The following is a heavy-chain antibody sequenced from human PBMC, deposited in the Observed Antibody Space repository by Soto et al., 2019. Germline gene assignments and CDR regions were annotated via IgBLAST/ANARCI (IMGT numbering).Heavy chain of an antibody. V-gene: IGHV4-30-4*08. CDR1: GGSIRSGAYY. CDR2: ITYRART. Sequence: QVQLQESGPGLLKTSQTLSLTCTVSGGSIRSGAYYWSWIRQSPGKGLARIGSITYRARTNCNPSRXSRVAMSVESSMNMCTVRLSSVTAAHTAVYFCARDYRPTYYYDSGGYYPPTYFGSWGQGALVTVSS. CDR3: ARDYRPTYYYDSGGYYPPTYFGS. J-gene: IGHJ4*02. D-gene: IGHD3-22*01.